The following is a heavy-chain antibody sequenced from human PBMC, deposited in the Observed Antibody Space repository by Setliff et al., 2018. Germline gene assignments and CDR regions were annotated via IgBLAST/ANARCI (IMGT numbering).Heavy chain of an antibody. CDR1: GDPFTDYY. Sequence: SETLSLTCAVYGDPFTDYYWSWLRQPPGKGLGWIEEFNRRGDTNYSPSLRGRVTMTEDAAKKQLSLKISSMTAADAGVYYCRFRSGYYKDEYWGHGTLVTVSS. CDR3: RFRSGYYKDEY. J-gene: IGHJ4*01. V-gene: IGHV4-34*01. D-gene: IGHD3-3*01. CDR2: FNRRGDT.